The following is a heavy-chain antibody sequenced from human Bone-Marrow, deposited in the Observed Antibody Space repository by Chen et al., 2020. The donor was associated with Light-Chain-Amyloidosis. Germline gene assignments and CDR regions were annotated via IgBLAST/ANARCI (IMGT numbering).Heavy chain of an antibody. CDR2: IYPDDSDA. V-gene: IGHV5-51*01. CDR3: ARRRDGYNFDY. Sequence: EVQLEQSGPEVKKPGESLNISCKGSGYTFPNYWIGWVRQMPGKGLEWMGVIYPDDSDARYSPSFECQVTISADKSITTAYLQWRSLKASDTAMYYCARRRDGYNFDYWGQGTLVTVSS. D-gene: IGHD5-12*01. CDR1: GYTFPNYW. J-gene: IGHJ4*02.